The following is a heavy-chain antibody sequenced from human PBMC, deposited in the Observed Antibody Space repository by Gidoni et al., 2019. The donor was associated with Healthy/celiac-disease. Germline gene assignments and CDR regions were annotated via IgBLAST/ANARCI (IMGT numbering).Heavy chain of an antibody. CDR1: GFTFSSYS. Sequence: EVQLVESGGGLVQPGGSLRLSCAASGFTFSSYSMNWVRQAPGKGLEWVSYISSSSSTIYYADSVKGRFTISRDNAKNSLYLQMNSLRDEDTAVYYCARKIRGTFYWYFDLWGRGTLVTVSS. J-gene: IGHJ2*01. V-gene: IGHV3-48*02. CDR2: ISSSSSTI. CDR3: ARKIRGTFYWYFDL. D-gene: IGHD3-10*01.